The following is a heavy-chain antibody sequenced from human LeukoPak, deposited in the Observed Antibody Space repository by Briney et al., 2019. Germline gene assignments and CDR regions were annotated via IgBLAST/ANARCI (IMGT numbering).Heavy chain of an antibody. Sequence: SETLSLTCTVSGGSISSSSYYWGWIRQPPGKGLEWIGSIYYSGSTYYNPSLKSRVTISVDTSKNQFSLKLSSVTAADTAVYYCARQSGPLDYWGQGTLVTVSS. CDR3: ARQSGPLDY. CDR2: IYYSGST. V-gene: IGHV4-39*01. D-gene: IGHD6-25*01. J-gene: IGHJ4*02. CDR1: GGSISSSSYY.